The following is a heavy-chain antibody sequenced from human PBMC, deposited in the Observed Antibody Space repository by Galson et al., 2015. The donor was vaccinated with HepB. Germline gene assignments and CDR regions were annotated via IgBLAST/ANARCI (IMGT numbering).Heavy chain of an antibody. D-gene: IGHD3-16*01. V-gene: IGHV3-48*03. J-gene: IGHJ4*02. CDR1: GFTFSSYE. CDR3: ARESRSKGQGEDYFDY. CDR2: ISSSGSTI. Sequence: SLRLSCAASGFTFSSYEMNWVRQAPGKGLEWVSYISSSGSTIYYADSVKGRFTISRDNAKNSLYLQMNSLRAEDTAVYYCARESRSKGQGEDYFDYWGQGTLVTVSS.